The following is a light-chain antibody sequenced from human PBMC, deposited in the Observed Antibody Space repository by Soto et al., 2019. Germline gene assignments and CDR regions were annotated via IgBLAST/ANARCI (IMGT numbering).Light chain of an antibody. CDR1: QTVRNNY. V-gene: IGKV3-20*01. CDR2: DAS. Sequence: EFVLTQSPGTLSLSPGERATLSCRASQTVRNNYLAWYQQKPGQAPRLLIYDASSRATGIPDRFSGGGSGTDFTLTITGLQPEDIATYSCQQYETFSGTFGPGTKVDIK. CDR3: QQYETFSGT. J-gene: IGKJ1*01.